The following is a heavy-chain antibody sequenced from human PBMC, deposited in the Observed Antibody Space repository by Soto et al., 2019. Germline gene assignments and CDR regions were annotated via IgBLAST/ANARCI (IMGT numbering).Heavy chain of an antibody. V-gene: IGHV3-33*01. CDR1: GFTYSRYA. Sequence: QVQLVESGGGVVQPGRSLRLSCAASGFTYSRYAMQWARQAPGKGLEWVAMIWYDGTKKYYADSVKGRFTISRDNSKNTLDLQMNSLRAEDTAVYYCAREAYGVEGLGGAFDFWGPGTMVTVSS. J-gene: IGHJ3*01. CDR3: AREAYGVEGLGGAFDF. CDR2: IWYDGTKK. D-gene: IGHD3-16*01.